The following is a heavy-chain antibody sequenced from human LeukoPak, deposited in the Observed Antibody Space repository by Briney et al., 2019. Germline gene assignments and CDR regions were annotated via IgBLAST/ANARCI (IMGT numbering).Heavy chain of an antibody. V-gene: IGHV3-9*01. CDR1: GFTFDDYA. CDR3: CARPPFDY. Sequence: GGSLRLSCAASGFTFDDYAMHWVRQAPGKGLEWVSGISWNSGSIGYADSVKGRFTISRDNAKNSLYLQMNSLRAEDTAVYYCCARPPFDYWGQGTLVTVSS. J-gene: IGHJ4*02. CDR2: ISWNSGSI.